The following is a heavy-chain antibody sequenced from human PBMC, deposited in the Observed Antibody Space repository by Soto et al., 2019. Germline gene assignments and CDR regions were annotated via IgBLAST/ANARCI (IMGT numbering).Heavy chain of an antibody. V-gene: IGHV4-4*02. J-gene: IGHJ4*02. Sequence: SETLSLTCAVSGGSIISSNWWSLVRQPPGKGLEWIGEIYHSGSTNYNPSLKSRVTISVDKSKNQFSLKLSSVTAADTAVYYCARDFYDSSGYYDYWGQGTLVTVSS. CDR2: IYHSGST. D-gene: IGHD3-22*01. CDR3: ARDFYDSSGYYDY. CDR1: GGSIISSNW.